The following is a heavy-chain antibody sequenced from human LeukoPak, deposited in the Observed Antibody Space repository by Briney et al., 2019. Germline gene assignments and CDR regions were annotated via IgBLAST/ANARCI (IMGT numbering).Heavy chain of an antibody. CDR2: IYYSGST. CDR1: GGSVSSGSYY. Sequence: SETLSLTCTVSGGSVSSGSYYWSWIRQPPGKGLEWIGYIYYSGSTNYNPSLKSRVTISVDTSKNQFSLKLSSVTAADTAVYYCARDRRNPFDPWGQGTLVTVSS. V-gene: IGHV4-61*01. J-gene: IGHJ5*02. D-gene: IGHD1-14*01. CDR3: ARDRRNPFDP.